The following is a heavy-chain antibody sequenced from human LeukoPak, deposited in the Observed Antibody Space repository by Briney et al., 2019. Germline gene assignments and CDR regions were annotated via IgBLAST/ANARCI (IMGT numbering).Heavy chain of an antibody. CDR1: GFTFDDYA. D-gene: IGHD4-17*01. CDR3: AKAGDYGDSYYYYYMDV. J-gene: IGHJ6*03. Sequence: GGSLRLSCAASGFTFDDYAMHWVRHAPGKGLEWVSLISWDGGSTYYADSVKGRFTISRDNSKNSLYLQMNSLRAEDTALYYCAKAGDYGDSYYYYYMDVWGKGTTVTVSS. CDR2: ISWDGGST. V-gene: IGHV3-43D*03.